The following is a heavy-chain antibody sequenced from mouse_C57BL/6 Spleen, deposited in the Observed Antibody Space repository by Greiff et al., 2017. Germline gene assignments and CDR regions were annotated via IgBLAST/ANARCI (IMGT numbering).Heavy chain of an antibody. D-gene: IGHD2-2*01. CDR3: EKCEGSTMVTTRGAMDY. V-gene: IGHV5-17*01. J-gene: IGHJ4*01. Sequence: EVKVVESGGGLVKPGGSLKLSCAASGFTFSDYGMHWVRQAPEKGLEWVAYISSGSSTIYYADTVKGRFTISRDNAKNTLFLQMTSLRSEDTAMYYCEKCEGSTMVTTRGAMDYWGQGTSVTVSS. CDR1: GFTFSDYG. CDR2: ISSGSSTI.